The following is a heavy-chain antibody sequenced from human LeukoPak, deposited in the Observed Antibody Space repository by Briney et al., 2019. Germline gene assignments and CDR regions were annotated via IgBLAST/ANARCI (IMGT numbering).Heavy chain of an antibody. V-gene: IGHV3-21*01. CDR3: ARGWFGELMIYYYCMDV. CDR2: ISSSSSYI. CDR1: GFTFSSYS. D-gene: IGHD3-10*01. J-gene: IGHJ6*04. Sequence: GGSLRLSCAASGFTFSSYSMNWGRPAPGEGPEWVSSISSSSSYIYYTDSVKGRFTISRHNAKNSLYLRMNSLRAEDTAVYYCARGWFGELMIYYYCMDVWGKGTTVTVSS.